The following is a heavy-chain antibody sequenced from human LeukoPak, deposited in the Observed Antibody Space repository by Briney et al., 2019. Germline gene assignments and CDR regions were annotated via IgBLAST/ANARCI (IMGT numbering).Heavy chain of an antibody. V-gene: IGHV4-39*01. CDR3: ASLGDKYYYDSSGLN. CDR1: GGSISSSSYY. Sequence: SETLSLTCTVSGGSISSSSYYWGWIRQPPGKGLEWIGNIYYSGSTYYNPSLKSRVTISVDTSKSQFSLELSSVTAADTAVYYCASLGDKYYYDSSGLNWGQGTLVTVSS. D-gene: IGHD3-22*01. CDR2: IYYSGST. J-gene: IGHJ4*02.